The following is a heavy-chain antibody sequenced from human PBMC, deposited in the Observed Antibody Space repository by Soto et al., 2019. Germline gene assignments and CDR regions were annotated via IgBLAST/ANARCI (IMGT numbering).Heavy chain of an antibody. J-gene: IGHJ6*02. CDR2: IYYSGST. V-gene: IGHV4-59*11. Sequence: SETLSLTCTVSGGSISSHYWSWIRQPPGKGLEWIGYIYYSGSTNYNPSLKSRVTISVDTSKNQFSLKLSSVTAADTAVYYCARTAAAGMDVWGQGTTVTVSS. CDR3: ARTAAAGMDV. D-gene: IGHD6-13*01. CDR1: GGSISSHY.